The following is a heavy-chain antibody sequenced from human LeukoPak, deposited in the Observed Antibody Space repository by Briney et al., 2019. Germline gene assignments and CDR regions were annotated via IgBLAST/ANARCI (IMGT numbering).Heavy chain of an antibody. V-gene: IGHV1-18*01. CDR2: ISDYNGNT. CDR1: AYIFSIYG. CDR3: ARGGSFYDFWSGYYYGFDY. J-gene: IGHJ4*02. D-gene: IGHD3-3*01. Sequence: ASVKVSCKASAYIFSIYGITWVRQAPGQGLEWMGWISDYNGNTNYAQKLQGRVTMTTDTSTSTAYMELRSLRSDDTAVYYCARGGSFYDFWSGYYYGFDYWGQGTLVTVSS.